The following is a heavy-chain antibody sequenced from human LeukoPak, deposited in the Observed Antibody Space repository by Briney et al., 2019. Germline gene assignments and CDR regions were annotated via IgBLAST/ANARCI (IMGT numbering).Heavy chain of an antibody. CDR3: ARVGEMSYYYGSGSYFDY. Sequence: SETLSLTCTVSGGSISSYYWSWIRQPPGKGLEWIGYIHYSGSTNYNPSLKSRVTISVDTSKNQFSLKLSSVTAADTAVYYCARVGEMSYYYGSGSYFDYWGQGTLVTVSS. V-gene: IGHV4-59*01. D-gene: IGHD3-10*01. CDR1: GGSISSYY. CDR2: IHYSGST. J-gene: IGHJ4*02.